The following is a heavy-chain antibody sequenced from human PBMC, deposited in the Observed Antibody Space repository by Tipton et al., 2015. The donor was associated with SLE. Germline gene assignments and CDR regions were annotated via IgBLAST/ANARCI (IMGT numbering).Heavy chain of an antibody. CDR3: ARLRNGFYSDYDY. J-gene: IGHJ4*02. CDR2: VSPSGGT. CDR1: GGSLNNHF. D-gene: IGHD3-22*01. Sequence: LRLSCTVSGGSLNNHFCSWIRQSAGKGLEWIGRVSPSGGTNYNPSLKSRVTMSVDTSRNQFSLNLSSLTAADTAVYFCARLRNGFYSDYDYWGQGTLVTVSS. V-gene: IGHV4-4*07.